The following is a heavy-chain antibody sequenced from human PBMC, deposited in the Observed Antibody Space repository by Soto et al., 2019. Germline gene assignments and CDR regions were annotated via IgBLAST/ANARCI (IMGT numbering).Heavy chain of an antibody. CDR2: ISYDGSNK. CDR3: ASWNKRNFDY. V-gene: IGHV3-30-3*01. D-gene: IGHD1-1*01. Sequence: PGGSLRLSCAASGFTFSSYAMHWVRQAPGKGLEWVAVISYDGSNKYYADSVKGRFTISRDNSKNTLYLQMNSLRAEDMAVYYCASWNKRNFDYWGQGTLVTVSS. J-gene: IGHJ4*02. CDR1: GFTFSSYA.